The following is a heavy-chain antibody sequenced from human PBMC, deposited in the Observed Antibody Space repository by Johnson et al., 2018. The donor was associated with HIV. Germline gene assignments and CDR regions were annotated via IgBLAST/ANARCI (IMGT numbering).Heavy chain of an antibody. Sequence: QVQLVESGGGVVQPGRSLRLSCAASGFSFSNYAMDWVRQAPGKGLEWVAFVSSDGNNKNYADSVKGRFTISRDNSKNTVYLQMNSMRPEDTAIYYCAKDLGAKKVYEWAKDYDGWSRAYPVPDPRAVVGAFDVWGQGTMVTVSS. CDR3: AKDLGAKKVYEWAKDYDGWSRAYPVPDPRAVVGAFDV. CDR1: GFSFSNYA. V-gene: IGHV3-30*18. J-gene: IGHJ3*01. D-gene: IGHD3-22*01. CDR2: VSSDGNNK.